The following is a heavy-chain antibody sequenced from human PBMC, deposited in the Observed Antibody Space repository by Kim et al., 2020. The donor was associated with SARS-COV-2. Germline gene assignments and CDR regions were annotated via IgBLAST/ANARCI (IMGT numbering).Heavy chain of an antibody. Sequence: SVKVSCKASGGTFSSYAISWVRQAPGQGLEWMGGIIPIFGTANYAQKFQGRVTITADESTSTAYMELSSLRSEDTAVYYCARGGGYYDILTGYYFNYFDYWGQGTLVTVSS. CDR3: ARGGGYYDILTGYYFNYFDY. CDR1: GGTFSSYA. D-gene: IGHD3-9*01. V-gene: IGHV1-69*13. CDR2: IIPIFGTA. J-gene: IGHJ4*02.